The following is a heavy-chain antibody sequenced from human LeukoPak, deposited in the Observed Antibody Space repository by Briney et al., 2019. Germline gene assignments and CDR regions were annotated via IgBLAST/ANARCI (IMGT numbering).Heavy chain of an antibody. CDR1: GGSISSSSYY. CDR2: MYYSGST. CDR3: ARGQGSSWYYFDY. D-gene: IGHD6-13*01. Sequence: KPSETLSLTCTVSGGSISSSSYYWGWIRQSPGKGLEWIGSMYYSGSTYYNPSLKSRVTISVDTSKNQFSLKLSSVTAADTAVYYCARGQGSSWYYFDYWGQGTLVTVSS. V-gene: IGHV4-39*07. J-gene: IGHJ4*02.